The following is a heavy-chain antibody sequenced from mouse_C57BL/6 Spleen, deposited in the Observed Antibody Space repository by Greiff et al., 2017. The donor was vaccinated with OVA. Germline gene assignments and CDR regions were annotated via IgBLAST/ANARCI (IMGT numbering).Heavy chain of an antibody. D-gene: IGHD3-2*02. Sequence: VQLKESGPGLVKPSQSLSLTCSVTGYSITSGYYWNWIRQFPGNKLEWMGYISYDGSNNYNPSLKNRIPITRDTSMNQFFLKLNSVTTEDTATYYCARETQAGCAYWGQGTLVTVSA. CDR3: ARETQAGCAY. CDR1: GYSITSGYY. V-gene: IGHV3-6*01. J-gene: IGHJ3*01. CDR2: ISYDGSN.